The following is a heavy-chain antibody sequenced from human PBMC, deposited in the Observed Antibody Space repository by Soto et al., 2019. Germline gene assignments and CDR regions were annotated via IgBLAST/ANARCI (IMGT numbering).Heavy chain of an antibody. J-gene: IGHJ4*02. Sequence: QITLKESGPTLVKPTQTLTLTCTFSGFSLRNSGVGVGWIRQPPGKALEWLALIYWDDDKRYSPSLKSRLTITKDTAKNQLVLTMTNMDPVYTATYYCAHLTTGGFYFDYWGQGTLVTVSS. CDR3: AHLTTGGFYFDY. CDR1: GFSLRNSGVG. CDR2: IYWDDDK. D-gene: IGHD4-17*01. V-gene: IGHV2-5*02.